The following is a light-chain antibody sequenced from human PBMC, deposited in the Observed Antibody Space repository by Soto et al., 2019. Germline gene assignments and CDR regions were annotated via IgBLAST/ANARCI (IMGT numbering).Light chain of an antibody. CDR2: DAA. CDR3: QHYNSYSQA. V-gene: IGKV1-5*01. CDR1: QSISSW. J-gene: IGKJ1*01. Sequence: DIKMTQSPSTLSASVGDRVTITCRASQSISSWLAWYQQKPGKAPKLLISDAANLESGVPSRFSGSGSGTEFTLTISSLQPDDFATYYCQHYNSYSQAFGQGTTVEIK.